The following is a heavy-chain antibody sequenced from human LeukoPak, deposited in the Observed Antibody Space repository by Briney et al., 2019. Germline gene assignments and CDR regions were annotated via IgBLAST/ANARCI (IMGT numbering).Heavy chain of an antibody. D-gene: IGHD1-26*01. CDR2: IRSKANSYAT. J-gene: IGHJ4*02. Sequence: GGSLRLSCAASGFTFSGSAMHWVRQASGKGLEWVGRIRSKANSYATAYAAPVKGRFTISRDDSKNTAYLQMNSLKTEDTAVYYCTTGSGSYKFDYWGQGTLVTVSS. V-gene: IGHV3-73*01. CDR3: TTGSGSYKFDY. CDR1: GFTFSGSA.